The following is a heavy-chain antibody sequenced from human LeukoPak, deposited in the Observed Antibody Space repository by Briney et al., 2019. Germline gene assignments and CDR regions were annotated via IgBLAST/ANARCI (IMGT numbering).Heavy chain of an antibody. CDR3: ARGYQYYYDSSGYFS. Sequence: GGSLRLSCAASGFTFSNAWMSWVRQAPGKGLEWVSYISSSSSTIYYADSVKGRFTISRDNAKNSLYLQMNSLRDEDTAVYYCARGYQYYYDSSGYFSWGQGTLVTVSS. CDR2: ISSSSSTI. CDR1: GFTFSNAW. V-gene: IGHV3-48*02. J-gene: IGHJ4*02. D-gene: IGHD3-22*01.